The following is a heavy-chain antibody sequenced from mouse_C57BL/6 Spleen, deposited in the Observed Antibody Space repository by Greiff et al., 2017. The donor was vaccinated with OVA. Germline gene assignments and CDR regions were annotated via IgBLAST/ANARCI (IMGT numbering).Heavy chain of an antibody. J-gene: IGHJ3*01. D-gene: IGHD3-2*02. V-gene: IGHV1-5*01. CDR2: IYPGNSDT. CDR3: TRSRSSGYVGGFAY. CDR1: GYTFTSYW. Sequence: EVQLQQSGTVLARPGASVKMSCKTSGYTFTSYWMHWVKQRPGQGLEWIGAIYPGNSDTSYNQKFKGKAKLTAVTSASTAYMELSSLTNEDSAVYYCTRSRSSGYVGGFAYWGQGTLVTVSA.